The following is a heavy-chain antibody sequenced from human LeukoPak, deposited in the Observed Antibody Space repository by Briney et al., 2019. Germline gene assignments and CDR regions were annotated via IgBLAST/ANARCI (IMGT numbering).Heavy chain of an antibody. D-gene: IGHD6-13*01. Sequence: GGSLRLSCAASGFTFSRHWMTWVRQAPGKGLEWVATTNQDGGAEYYVDSVKGRFTISRDNSKNTLYLQMNSLRAEDTAVYYCAKDPRRYSSSWYGGDYWGRGTLVTVSS. V-gene: IGHV3-7*05. CDR3: AKDPRRYSSSWYGGDY. CDR1: GFTFSRHW. CDR2: TNQDGGAE. J-gene: IGHJ4*02.